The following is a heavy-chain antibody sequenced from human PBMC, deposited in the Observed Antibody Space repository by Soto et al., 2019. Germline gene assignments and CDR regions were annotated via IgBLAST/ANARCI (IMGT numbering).Heavy chain of an antibody. D-gene: IGHD3-3*01. V-gene: IGHV1-8*01. CDR2: MNPNNGNA. CDR3: ASRFFGVVRFPYYYYGMDV. J-gene: IGHJ6*02. Sequence: GASVKVSCKASGYTFITYDINWVRQAAGQGLEWMGWMNPNNGNAGYAQKFQGRVTMTRNTSISTAYMELSSLRFDDTAVYFCASRFFGVVRFPYYYYGMDVWGQGTTVTVSS. CDR1: GYTFITYD.